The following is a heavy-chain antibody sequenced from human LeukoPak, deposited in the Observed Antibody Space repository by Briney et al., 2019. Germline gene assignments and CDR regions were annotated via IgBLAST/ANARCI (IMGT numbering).Heavy chain of an antibody. V-gene: IGHV1-69*05. J-gene: IGHJ4*02. Sequence: SVKVSCKASGGTFSSYAISWVRQAPGQGLEWMGGIIPIFGTANYAQKFQGRVTITTDESTSTAYMELSSLRSEDTAVYYCARGGDKAMVMDYWGQGTLVTVSS. CDR2: IIPIFGTA. CDR3: ARGGDKAMVMDY. CDR1: GGTFSSYA. D-gene: IGHD5-18*01.